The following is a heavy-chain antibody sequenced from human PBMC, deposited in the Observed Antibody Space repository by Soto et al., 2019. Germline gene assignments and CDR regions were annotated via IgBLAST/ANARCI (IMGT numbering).Heavy chain of an antibody. CDR2: INHSVST. J-gene: IGHJ4*02. D-gene: IGHD3-16*01. CDR1: GGSFSGYY. CDR3: ERGGMVALLGY. Sequence: QVQLQQWGAGLLKPSETLSLTCAVYGGSFSGYYWSWIRQPPGKGLEWIGEINHSVSTNYNPSLTSRVTISVVTSKTQFSLKLSSVTAADTAVYYWERGGMVALLGYWGQGTLVTVSS. V-gene: IGHV4-34*01.